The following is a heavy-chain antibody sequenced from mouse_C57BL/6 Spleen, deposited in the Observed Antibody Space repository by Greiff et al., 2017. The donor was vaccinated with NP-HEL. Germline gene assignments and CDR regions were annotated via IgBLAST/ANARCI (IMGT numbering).Heavy chain of an antibody. CDR3: ARDQTAQARGFAY. Sequence: DVKLQESGPGLVKPSQSLSLTCSVTGYSITSGYYWNWIRQFPGNKLEWMGYISYDGSNNYNPSLKNRISITRDTSKNQFFLKLNSVTTEDTATYYCARDQTAQARGFAYWGQGTLVTVSA. D-gene: IGHD3-2*02. CDR2: ISYDGSN. V-gene: IGHV3-6*01. J-gene: IGHJ3*01. CDR1: GYSITSGYY.